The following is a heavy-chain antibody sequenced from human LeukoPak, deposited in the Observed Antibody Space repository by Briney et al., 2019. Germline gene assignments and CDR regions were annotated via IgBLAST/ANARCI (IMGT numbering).Heavy chain of an antibody. CDR3: AKVTRSGGSCYDY. V-gene: IGHV3-9*01. Sequence: SGRSLRLSCAASGFTFDDYAMHWVRHAPGKGLEWVSGISWNSGSIGYADSVKGRFTISRDNAKNSLYLQMDSLRAEDTALYYCAKVTRSGGSCYDYWGQGTLVTVSS. CDR2: ISWNSGSI. CDR1: GFTFDDYA. J-gene: IGHJ4*02. D-gene: IGHD2-15*01.